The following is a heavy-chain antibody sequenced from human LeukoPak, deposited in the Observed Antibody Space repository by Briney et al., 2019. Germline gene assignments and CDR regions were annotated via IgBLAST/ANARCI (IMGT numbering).Heavy chain of an antibody. J-gene: IGHJ4*02. V-gene: IGHV4-4*02. CDR2: IYHSGST. CDR1: GGSISSSNW. CDR3: ARSGGRKGYDFWSGYYFDY. D-gene: IGHD3-3*01. Sequence: SETLSLTCAVSGGSISSSNWWNWVRQPPGKGLEWIGEIYHSGSTNYNPSLKSRVTISVDTSKNQFSLKLSSVTAADTAVYYCARSGGRKGYDFWSGYYFDYWGQGTLVTVSS.